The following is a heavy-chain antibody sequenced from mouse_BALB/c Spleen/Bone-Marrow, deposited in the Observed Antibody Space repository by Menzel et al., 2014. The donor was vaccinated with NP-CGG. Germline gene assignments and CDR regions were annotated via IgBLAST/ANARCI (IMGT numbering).Heavy chain of an antibody. V-gene: IGHV7-1*02. D-gene: IGHD2-4*01. CDR2: SRNKANDYTT. CDR1: GFTFSDFY. CDR3: ARDDYGRAWFAY. Sequence: VKLVESGGGLVQPGGSLRLSCATSGFTFSDFYMEWVRQPPGMRLEWIAASRNKANDYTTEYSASVKGRFIVSRDTSQSILYLQMNALRAEDTAIYYCARDDYGRAWFAYWGQGTLVTVSA. J-gene: IGHJ3*01.